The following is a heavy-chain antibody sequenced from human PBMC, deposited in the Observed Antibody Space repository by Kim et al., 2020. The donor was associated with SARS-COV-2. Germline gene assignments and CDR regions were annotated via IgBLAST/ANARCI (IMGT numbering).Heavy chain of an antibody. V-gene: IGHV3-30*12. Sequence: GGSLRLSCAVSGSPFSSHGMHWVRQAPGKGLEWVAVISHEGSEKDYTDSVKGRFIVSKDNANSVLYLQMDSLRAEDTAVYYCARWAGTRNGGYSLDYWG. J-gene: IGHJ4*01. CDR2: ISHEGSEK. CDR1: GSPFSSHG. CDR3: ARWAGTRNGGYSLDY. D-gene: IGHD3-22*01.